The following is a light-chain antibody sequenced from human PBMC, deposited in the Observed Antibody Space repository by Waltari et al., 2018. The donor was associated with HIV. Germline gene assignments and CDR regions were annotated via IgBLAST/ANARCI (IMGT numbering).Light chain of an antibody. J-gene: IGLJ3*02. Sequence: QAVVTQEPSLTVSPGGTVTLPCGSRTGPVTSGHHPHWFQQRPGQAPRTLIYDTTNKHSWTPARFSGSLLGGKAALTLSGAQPEDEAEYYCLLSYAGPRPWVFGGGTKVTVL. V-gene: IGLV7-46*01. CDR1: TGPVTSGHH. CDR2: DTT. CDR3: LLSYAGPRPWV.